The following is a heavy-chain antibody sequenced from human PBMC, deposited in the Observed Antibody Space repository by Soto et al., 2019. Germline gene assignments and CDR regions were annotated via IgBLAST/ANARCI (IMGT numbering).Heavy chain of an antibody. CDR1: GYTLTELS. CDR2: FDPEDGET. CDR3: AADPYCGGDCYAKYYGMDV. Sequence: ASVKVSCKVSGYTLTELSMHWVRQAPGKGLERMGGFDPEDGETIYAQKFQGRVTMTEDTSTDTAYMELSSLRSEDTAVYYCAADPYCGGDCYAKYYGMDVWGQGTTVTVSS. D-gene: IGHD2-21*02. J-gene: IGHJ6*02. V-gene: IGHV1-24*01.